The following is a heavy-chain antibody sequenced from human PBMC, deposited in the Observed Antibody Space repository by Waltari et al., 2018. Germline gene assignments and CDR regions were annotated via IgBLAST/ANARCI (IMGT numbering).Heavy chain of an antibody. CDR1: GYNFSSYG. V-gene: IGHV1-18*01. J-gene: IGHJ4*02. CDR2: ISAYNGHT. CDR3: ARAQSLGSSWFPFDF. D-gene: IGHD6-13*01. Sequence: QVQLVQSGTEVKKPGASVKVSCKASGYNFSSYGVSWGRQAPGQGLEWMAWISAYNGHTNFAQKFRDRVTVTTDTSTSTAYMELRSLRSDDTAVFYCARAQSLGSSWFPFDFWGQGTLVTVSS.